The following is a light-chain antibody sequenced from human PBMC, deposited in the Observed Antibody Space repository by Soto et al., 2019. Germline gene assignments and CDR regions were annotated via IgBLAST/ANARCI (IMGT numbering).Light chain of an antibody. CDR3: AAWDDSLSGPRV. Sequence: QSVLTQPPSASGTPGQRVTISCSGSSPNIGRNNVYWYQQLPGTAPKLLIYRNNQRPSGVPDRFSGSKSGTSASLAISGLRSEDEADYYCAAWDDSLSGPRVFGGGTKLTVL. V-gene: IGLV1-47*01. CDR2: RNN. CDR1: SPNIGRNN. J-gene: IGLJ3*02.